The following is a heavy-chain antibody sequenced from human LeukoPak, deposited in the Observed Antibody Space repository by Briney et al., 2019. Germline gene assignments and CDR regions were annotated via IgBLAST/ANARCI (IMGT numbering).Heavy chain of an antibody. V-gene: IGHV3-9*01. J-gene: IGHJ6*02. CDR2: ISWNSGIT. Sequence: GGSLRLSCAASGFTFDDYAMHWVRQASGKGLERVSGISWNSGITGYADSVKGRFTISRDNADNSLYLQMNSLRAEDTALYYCAKASSTYGYYYYYGMDVWGQGTTVTVSS. CDR3: AKASSTYGYYYYYGMDV. CDR1: GFTFDDYA. D-gene: IGHD6-6*01.